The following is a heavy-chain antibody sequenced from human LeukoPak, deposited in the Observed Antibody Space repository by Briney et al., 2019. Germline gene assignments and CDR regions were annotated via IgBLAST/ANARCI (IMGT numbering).Heavy chain of an antibody. J-gene: IGHJ4*02. CDR1: GFTFSSYG. CDR3: AKFCSDPYYFDY. V-gene: IGHV3-30*18. Sequence: GGSLRLSCAASGFTFSSYGMNWVRQAPGKGLEWVAVISYDGSNKYYADSVKGRFTISRDNSKNTLYLQMNSLRAEDTAVYYCAKFCSDPYYFDYWGQGTLVTVSS. D-gene: IGHD6-19*01. CDR2: ISYDGSNK.